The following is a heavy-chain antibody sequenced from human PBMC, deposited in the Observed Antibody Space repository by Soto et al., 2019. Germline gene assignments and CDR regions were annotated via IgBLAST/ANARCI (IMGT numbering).Heavy chain of an antibody. J-gene: IGHJ6*03. CDR2: INSDGGTT. D-gene: IGHD6-25*01. CDR1: GFTFSSYW. Sequence: EVQLVESGGGLVQPGGSLRLSCAASGFTFSSYWMHWVRQAPGKGLVWVSRINSDGGTTNYADSVKGRFTISRDIAKNTLYRQRNRQRAEYTAVYHCASSAYGYYFYYYYVDVWGKGTTVTVSS. V-gene: IGHV3-74*01. CDR3: ASSAYGYYFYYYYVDV.